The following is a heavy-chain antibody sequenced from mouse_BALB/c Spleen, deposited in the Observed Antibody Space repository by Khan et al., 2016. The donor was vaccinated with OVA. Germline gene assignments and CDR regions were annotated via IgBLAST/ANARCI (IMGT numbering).Heavy chain of an antibody. D-gene: IGHD4-1*01. CDR3: VSSNWDY. Sequence: DVKLVESGGGLVQPGGSRKLSCAASGFTFSSFGMHWVRQAPEKGLEWVAYISSGSSTIYYADTVKGRFTISRDNPKNTLFLQMTSLRSEDTAMYYCVSSNWDYWGQGTTLTVSS. V-gene: IGHV5-17*02. CDR2: ISSGSSTI. CDR1: GFTFSSFG. J-gene: IGHJ2*01.